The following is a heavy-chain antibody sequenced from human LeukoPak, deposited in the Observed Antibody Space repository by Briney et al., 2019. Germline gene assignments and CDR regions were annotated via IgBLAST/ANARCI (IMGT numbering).Heavy chain of an antibody. D-gene: IGHD5-24*01. V-gene: IGHV4-31*11. CDR3: ARNRDGYNSFDY. Sequence: SETLSLTCGVYGGSINNGGYYWSWIRQHPGKGLEWIGYIYYSGSSYYNPSLRSRVTISVDTSKNHFSLKLSSVTAADTAVYYCARNRDGYNSFDYWGQGTLVTVSS. J-gene: IGHJ4*02. CDR2: IYYSGSS. CDR1: GGSINNGGYY.